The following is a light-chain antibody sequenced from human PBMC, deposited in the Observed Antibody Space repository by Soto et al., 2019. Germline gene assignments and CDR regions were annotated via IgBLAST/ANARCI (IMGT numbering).Light chain of an antibody. CDR1: SSDVGSHNF. V-gene: IGLV2-14*01. CDR2: GVN. CDR3: ISYTSTKTWV. J-gene: IGLJ3*02. Sequence: QSALTQPASVSGSPGQSITISCTGTSSDVGSHNFVSWQQQHPGTAPKFMIYGVNNRPSGLSNLFSGSKSSNTASLTSSGLQAEDEADYYCISYTSTKTWVCGGGTKLTFL.